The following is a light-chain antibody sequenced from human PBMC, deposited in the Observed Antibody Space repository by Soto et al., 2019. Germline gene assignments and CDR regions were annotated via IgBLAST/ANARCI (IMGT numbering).Light chain of an antibody. Sequence: QSALTQPASVSGSHGQSITISCTGTSRDVGGYNYVSWYQQHPGKAPKLMIYEVINRPSGVSNRFSGSKSGNTASLTISGLQAEDEADYYCTSYTSSSPYVFGTGTKLTVL. V-gene: IGLV2-14*01. CDR2: EVI. J-gene: IGLJ1*01. CDR1: SRDVGGYNY. CDR3: TSYTSSSPYV.